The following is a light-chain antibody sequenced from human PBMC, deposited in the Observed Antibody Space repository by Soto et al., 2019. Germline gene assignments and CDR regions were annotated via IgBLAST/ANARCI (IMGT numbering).Light chain of an antibody. CDR2: AAS. CDR1: QDISSF. CDR3: QHYNSYSEA. V-gene: IGKV1-9*01. Sequence: IQLTQSPSSLSASVGDRFTITCRASQDISSFLAWYQQKPGKAPKLLIFAASTLQSGVPSRFSGSGSGTEFTLTISSLQPDDFATYYCQHYNSYSEAFGQGTKVDIK. J-gene: IGKJ1*01.